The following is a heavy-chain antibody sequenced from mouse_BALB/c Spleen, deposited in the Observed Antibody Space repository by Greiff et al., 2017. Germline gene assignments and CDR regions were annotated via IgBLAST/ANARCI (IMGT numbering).Heavy chain of an antibody. CDR2: IWSGGST. J-gene: IGHJ3*01. CDR1: GFSLTSYG. CDR3: ARPIYDGYPAWFAY. D-gene: IGHD2-3*01. V-gene: IGHV2-2*02. Sequence: VQLVESGPGLVQPSQSLSITCTVSGFSLTSYGVHWVRQSPGKGLEWLGVIWSGGSTDYNAAFISRLSISKDNSKSQVFFKMNSLQANDTAIYYCARPIYDGYPAWFAYWGQGTLVTVSA.